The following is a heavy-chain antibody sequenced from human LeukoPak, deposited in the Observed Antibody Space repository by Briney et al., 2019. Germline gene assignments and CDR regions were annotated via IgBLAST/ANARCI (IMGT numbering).Heavy chain of an antibody. V-gene: IGHV3-11*01. CDR3: ARVSYSSSWYYYYYYMDV. D-gene: IGHD6-13*01. Sequence: GGSLRLSCAASGFTFSDYYMSWIRQAPGKGLEWVSYISSSGSTVYYADSVKGRFTISRDNAKNSLYLQMNSLRAEDTAVYYCARVSYSSSWYYYYYYMDVWGKGTTVTVSS. CDR1: GFTFSDYY. J-gene: IGHJ6*03. CDR2: ISSSGSTV.